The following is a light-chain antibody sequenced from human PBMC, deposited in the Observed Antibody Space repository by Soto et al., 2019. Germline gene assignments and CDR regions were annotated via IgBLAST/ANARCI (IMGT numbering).Light chain of an antibody. Sequence: IQITQSPSSFSASTGDRVTITCRASQGISSYLAWYQQKPGKAPKLLIYDASTLQSGVPSRFSGSGSGTDFTLTISCLQSEDFATYYCQQYYSYPLTFGQGTQVEI. CDR1: QGISSY. CDR3: QQYYSYPLT. CDR2: DAS. V-gene: IGKV1-8*01. J-gene: IGKJ5*01.